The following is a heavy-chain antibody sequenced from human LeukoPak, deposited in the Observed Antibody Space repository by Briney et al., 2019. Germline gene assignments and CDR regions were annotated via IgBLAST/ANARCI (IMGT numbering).Heavy chain of an antibody. D-gene: IGHD3-10*01. CDR1: GFIFSNYA. CDR3: ARDPPYYGSGSYGWFDP. J-gene: IGHJ5*02. Sequence: GGSLRLSCAASGFIFSNYAMSWVRQVPGRGLEWVSTISSRGDSTYVADSVKGRFTISRDNSKNSLYLQMNTVRAEDTAVYFCARDPPYYGSGSYGWFDPWGQGTLVTVSS. CDR2: ISSRGDST. V-gene: IGHV3-23*01.